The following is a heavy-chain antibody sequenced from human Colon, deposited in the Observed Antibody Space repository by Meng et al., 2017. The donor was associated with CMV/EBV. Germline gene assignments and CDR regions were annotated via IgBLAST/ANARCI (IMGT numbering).Heavy chain of an antibody. CDR3: ARQRRRINLLKGNEADFHGDMDV. Sequence: GSLRLSCSVSGYSISSGYYWGWIRQPPGKGLEWVAIINHSGTTYFNPSLKSRVTISADTSKNEFSLKLRSVTAADTAVYYCARQRRRINLLKGNEADFHGDMDVWGQGTTVTVSS. D-gene: IGHD3-10*01. CDR2: INHSGTT. CDR1: GYSISSGYY. V-gene: IGHV4-38-2*02. J-gene: IGHJ6*02.